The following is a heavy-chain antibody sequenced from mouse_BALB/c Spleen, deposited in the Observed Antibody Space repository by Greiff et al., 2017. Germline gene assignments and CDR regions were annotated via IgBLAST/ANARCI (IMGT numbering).Heavy chain of an antibody. Sequence: EVQVVESGGGLVQPGGSLRLSCATSGFTFSDYYMEWVRQPPGKRLVWIAASRNKANDYTTEYSASVKGRFIVSRDTSQSILYLQMNALRAEDTAIYYCARDGGYYWYFDVWGAGTTVTVSA. CDR2: SRNKANDYTT. D-gene: IGHD2-2*01. V-gene: IGHV7-1*02. CDR1: GFTFSDYY. CDR3: ARDGGYYWYFDV. J-gene: IGHJ1*01.